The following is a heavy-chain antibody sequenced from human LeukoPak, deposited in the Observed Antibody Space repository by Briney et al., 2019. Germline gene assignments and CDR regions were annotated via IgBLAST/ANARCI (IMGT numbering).Heavy chain of an antibody. D-gene: IGHD1-14*01. V-gene: IGHV3-23*01. CDR3: AKQPYNYYYLDV. Sequence: GGSLRISCAISGLTSHDYAMTWVRQAPGKGLEWVSTIVGDSSKTYYADSVRGRFTISRDNSNYVLFLHMNSLRAEDTAIYYCAKQPYNYYYLDVWGKGTTVTISS. J-gene: IGHJ6*03. CDR2: IVGDSSKT. CDR1: GLTSHDYA.